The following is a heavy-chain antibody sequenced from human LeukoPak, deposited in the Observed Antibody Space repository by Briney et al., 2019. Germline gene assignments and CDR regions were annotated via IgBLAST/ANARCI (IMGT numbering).Heavy chain of an antibody. V-gene: IGHV3-7*01. CDR1: GFTFSSYW. J-gene: IGHJ4*02. Sequence: PGGSLRLSCAASGFTFSSYWMSWVRQAPGKGLEGVANIKQDGSEKYYVDSVKGRFTISRDNAKNSLYLQMNSLRAEDTAVYYCARGDYYGSGSYCDYWGQGTLVTVSS. CDR3: ARGDYYGSGSYCDY. D-gene: IGHD3-10*01. CDR2: IKQDGSEK.